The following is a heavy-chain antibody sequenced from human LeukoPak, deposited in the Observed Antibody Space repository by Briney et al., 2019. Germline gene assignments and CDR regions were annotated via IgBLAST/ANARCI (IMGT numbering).Heavy chain of an antibody. J-gene: IGHJ4*02. CDR1: RFTLSTYW. CDR2: IKQDGSQE. Sequence: GGSLRPSCAASRFTLSTYWMSWVRQAPGKGLEWVAHIKQDGSQEYYVDSVKGRFTISRDSAKNSLYLQMNSLRAEDTAVYYCARDWVYKIDYWGRGTLVTVSS. V-gene: IGHV3-7*01. CDR3: ARDWVYKIDY. D-gene: IGHD5-24*01.